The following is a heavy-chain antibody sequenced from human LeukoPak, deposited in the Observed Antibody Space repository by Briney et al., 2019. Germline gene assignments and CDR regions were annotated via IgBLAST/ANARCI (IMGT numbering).Heavy chain of an antibody. CDR1: GGSFSGYY. V-gene: IGHV4-34*01. J-gene: IGHJ4*02. Sequence: SETLSLTCAASGGSFSGYYWSWIRQPPGKGLEWIGEISHSGSTNYNPSLKSRVTISVDTSKNQFSLKLSSVTAADTAVYYCARSTYYDSSGPGGPDYWGQGTLVTVSS. D-gene: IGHD3-22*01. CDR2: ISHSGST. CDR3: ARSTYYDSSGPGGPDY.